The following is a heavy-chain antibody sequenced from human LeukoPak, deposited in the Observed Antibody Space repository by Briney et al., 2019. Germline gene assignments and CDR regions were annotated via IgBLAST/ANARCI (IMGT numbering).Heavy chain of an antibody. D-gene: IGHD3-22*01. V-gene: IGHV4-59*01. CDR2: IYNSGST. CDR3: ARDFKYYDSSGYYAFDI. CDR1: GGSIRSYY. Sequence: SETLSLTCTVSGGSIRSYYWSWIRQPPGKGLEWIGYIYNSGSTNYNPSLKSRVTISVDTSKNQFSLKLSSVTAADTAVYYCARDFKYYDSSGYYAFDIWGQGTMVTVSS. J-gene: IGHJ3*02.